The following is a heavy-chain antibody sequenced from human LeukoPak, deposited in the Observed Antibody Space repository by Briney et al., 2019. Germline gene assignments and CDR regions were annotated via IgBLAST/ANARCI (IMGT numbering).Heavy chain of an antibody. CDR1: GFTFSSYA. CDR2: ISGSGGST. D-gene: IGHD6-19*01. Sequence: GGSLRLSCAASGFTFSSYAMSWVRQAPGKGLEWVSAISGSGGSTYYADSVKGRFTISRDNSKDTLYLQMSSLRAEDTAVYYCANAYSSGWDALDYWGQGTLVTVSS. V-gene: IGHV3-23*01. J-gene: IGHJ4*02. CDR3: ANAYSSGWDALDY.